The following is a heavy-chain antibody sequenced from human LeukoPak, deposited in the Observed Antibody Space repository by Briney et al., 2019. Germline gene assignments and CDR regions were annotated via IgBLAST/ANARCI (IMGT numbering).Heavy chain of an antibody. CDR1: GFTFSSYG. CDR2: IRYDGSNK. Sequence: GGSLRLSCAASGFTFSSYGMHWVRQAPGKGLEGVAFIRYDGSNKYYAASVKGRFTISRDNSKNTLYLQMNSLRAEDTAVYYCAKDREIVVVITTYYFDYWGQGTLVTVSS. J-gene: IGHJ4*02. V-gene: IGHV3-30*02. CDR3: AKDREIVVVITTYYFDY. D-gene: IGHD3-22*01.